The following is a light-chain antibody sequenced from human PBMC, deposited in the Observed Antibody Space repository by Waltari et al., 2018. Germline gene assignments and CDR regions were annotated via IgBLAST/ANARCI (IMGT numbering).Light chain of an antibody. CDR3: AAWDDSLNGRWV. J-gene: IGLJ2*01. V-gene: IGLV1-44*01. CDR1: SSNVGSNV. CDR2: RND. Sequence: QSETSQPPSVSGTPGQTVTISCSGRSSNVGSNVVNWYQQLPGTAPKLLIYRNDQRPSGVPDRFSGSKSGTSASLAISGLQSEDEADYYCAAWDDSLNGRWVFGAGTKLTVL.